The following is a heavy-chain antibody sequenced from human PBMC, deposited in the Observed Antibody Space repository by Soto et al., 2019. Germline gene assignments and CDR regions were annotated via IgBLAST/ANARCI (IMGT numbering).Heavy chain of an antibody. Sequence: PGGSLRLSCAASGFIFTNYAMGWVRQAPGKGLEWVSYISSSSSTIYYADSVKGRFTISRDNAKNSLYLQMNSLRAEDTAVYYCAREGPTAFDYWGQGTLVTVSS. CDR2: ISSSSSTI. CDR1: GFIFTNYA. D-gene: IGHD4-17*01. J-gene: IGHJ4*02. CDR3: AREGPTAFDY. V-gene: IGHV3-48*01.